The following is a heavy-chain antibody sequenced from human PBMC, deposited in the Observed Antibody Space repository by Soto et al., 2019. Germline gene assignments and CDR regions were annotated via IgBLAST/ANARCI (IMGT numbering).Heavy chain of an antibody. CDR3: AKDSEAPYYYDSSGPFY. CDR1: GFTFSSYA. J-gene: IGHJ4*02. Sequence: GGSLRLSCAASGFTFSSYAMSWVRQAPGKGLELVSAISGSGGSTYYADSVKGRFTISRDNSKNTLYLQMNSLRAEDTAVYYCAKDSEAPYYYDSSGPFYWGQGTLVTVSS. CDR2: ISGSGGST. V-gene: IGHV3-23*01. D-gene: IGHD3-22*01.